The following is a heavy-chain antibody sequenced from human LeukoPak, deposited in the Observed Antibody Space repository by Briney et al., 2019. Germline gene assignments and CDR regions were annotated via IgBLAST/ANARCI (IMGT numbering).Heavy chain of an antibody. Sequence: SETLSLTCTVSGGSISGYYWSWIRQPPGKGLEWIGCIYYSGSTNYNPSLKSRVTISVDTSKKQFSLKLSSVTAADTAVYYCARDFWSGYSPYYYYMDVWGKGTTVTVSS. CDR3: ARDFWSGYSPYYYYMDV. CDR1: GGSISGYY. J-gene: IGHJ6*03. V-gene: IGHV4-59*12. D-gene: IGHD3-3*01. CDR2: IYYSGST.